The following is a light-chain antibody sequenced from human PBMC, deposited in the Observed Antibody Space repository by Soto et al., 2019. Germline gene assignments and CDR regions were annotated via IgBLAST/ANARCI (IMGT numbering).Light chain of an antibody. Sequence: DSQMTQSPSTLSASVGDRVTITCRASQSISSWLAWYQHKPGKAPKLLIYDASNLDSGVPSRFSGSASGTEFTLTISSLQPDDFATYYYHPYNIYSPFGQGTKVDIK. CDR1: QSISSW. V-gene: IGKV1-5*01. CDR3: HPYNIYSP. J-gene: IGKJ1*01. CDR2: DAS.